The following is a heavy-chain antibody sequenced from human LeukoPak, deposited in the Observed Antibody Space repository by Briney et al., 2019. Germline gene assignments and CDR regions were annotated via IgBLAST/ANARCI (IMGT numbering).Heavy chain of an antibody. J-gene: IGHJ4*02. D-gene: IGHD6-6*01. V-gene: IGHV1-69*05. Sequence: ASVKVSCKASGGTFSSYAISWVRQAPGQGREWMGRIIPIFCTANYAQNFQGRVTITTDESTSTAYMQLSSLRSEDTAVYYCAREGSMTARPFVSIDYWGQGTLVTVSS. CDR1: GGTFSSYA. CDR2: IIPIFCTA. CDR3: AREGSMTARPFVSIDY.